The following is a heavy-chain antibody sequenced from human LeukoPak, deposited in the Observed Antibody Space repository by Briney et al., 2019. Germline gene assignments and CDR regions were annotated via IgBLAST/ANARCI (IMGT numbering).Heavy chain of an antibody. CDR3: ARFSVVGAPPT. V-gene: IGHV4-34*01. D-gene: IGHD1-26*01. CDR2: INHSGST. CDR1: GGSFSGYY. Sequence: LSETLSLTCAVYGGSFSGYYWNWSRQPPGKGLEWIGEINHSGSTNYNPTLSSRVTMSVDTSKNQFSLKLSSVTAADTAVYYCARFSVVGAPPTWGQGTLVTVSS. J-gene: IGHJ5*02.